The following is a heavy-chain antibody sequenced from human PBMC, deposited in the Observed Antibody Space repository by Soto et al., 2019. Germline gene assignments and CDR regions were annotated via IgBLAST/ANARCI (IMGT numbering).Heavy chain of an antibody. Sequence: QVQLVQSGAEVKKPGSSVKVSCKASGGTFSSYAISWVRQAPGQGLEWMGGIIPIFGTANYAQKFQGRVTITADESTSTAYMELSSLRSEDTAVYYCAYYYDSRGYSEYYYYGTDVWGQGTTVTVSS. D-gene: IGHD3-22*01. CDR1: GGTFSSYA. J-gene: IGHJ6*02. CDR2: IIPIFGTA. V-gene: IGHV1-69*01. CDR3: AYYYDSRGYSEYYYYGTDV.